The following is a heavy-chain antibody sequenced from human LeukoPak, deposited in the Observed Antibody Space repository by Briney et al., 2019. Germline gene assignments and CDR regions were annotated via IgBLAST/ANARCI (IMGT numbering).Heavy chain of an antibody. CDR2: ITDDGYNT. D-gene: IGHD6-19*01. J-gene: IGHJ4*02. CDR1: GFTFSAFA. V-gene: IGHV3-23*01. CDR3: AKDLSYTSGASDH. Sequence: GGSLRLSCAASGFTFSAFAMTWVRQAPGKGLEWVSTITDDGYNTYSADSVKGRITFPRDNSKNTLSLQLRSLRAEDTAVYYCAKDLSYTSGASDHWGQGTLVTVSS.